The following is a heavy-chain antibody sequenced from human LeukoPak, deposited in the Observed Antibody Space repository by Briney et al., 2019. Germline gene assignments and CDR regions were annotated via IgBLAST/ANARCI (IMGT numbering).Heavy chain of an antibody. Sequence: PGGSLRLSCAASGFTFSSYSMSWVRQAPGKGQEWVSAISGSGDRTHYADSVKGRFTISRDNSKNTLYLQLHSLRAEDTAIYYCAKDRQKWQWLVMYYFDSRGQGTLVTVSS. V-gene: IGHV3-23*01. D-gene: IGHD6-19*01. CDR1: GFTFSSYS. CDR2: ISGSGDRT. CDR3: AKDRQKWQWLVMYYFDS. J-gene: IGHJ4*02.